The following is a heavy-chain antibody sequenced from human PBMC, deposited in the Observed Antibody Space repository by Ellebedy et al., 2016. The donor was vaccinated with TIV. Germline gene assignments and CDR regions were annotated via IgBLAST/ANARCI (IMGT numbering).Heavy chain of an antibody. Sequence: ASVKVSXXASGYTFTGYYMHWVRQAPGQGLEWMGWINPNSGGTNYAQKFQGWVTMTRDTSISTAYMELSRLRSDDTAVYYCARAHPRTHYGMDVWGQGTTVTVSS. J-gene: IGHJ6*02. CDR3: ARAHPRTHYGMDV. CDR1: GYTFTGYY. D-gene: IGHD3/OR15-3a*01. V-gene: IGHV1-2*04. CDR2: INPNSGGT.